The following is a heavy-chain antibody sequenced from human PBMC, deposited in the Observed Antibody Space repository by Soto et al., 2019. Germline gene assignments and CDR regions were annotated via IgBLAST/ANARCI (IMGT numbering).Heavy chain of an antibody. Sequence: PSQTLSLTCAISGDSVSSNSAAWNWIRQSPSRGLEWLGRTYYRSKWYNDYAVSVKSRITINPDTSKNQFSLQLNSVTPEDTAVYYCARDLFYDFWSGYPIGNYYYGMDVWGQGTTVTVS. D-gene: IGHD3-3*01. CDR3: ARDLFYDFWSGYPIGNYYYGMDV. V-gene: IGHV6-1*01. CDR1: GDSVSSNSAA. J-gene: IGHJ6*02. CDR2: TYYRSKWYN.